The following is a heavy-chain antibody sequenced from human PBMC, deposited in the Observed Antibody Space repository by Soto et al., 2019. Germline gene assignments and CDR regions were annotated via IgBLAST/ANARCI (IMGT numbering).Heavy chain of an antibody. V-gene: IGHV4-39*01. J-gene: IGHJ5*02. Sequence: QLQLQESGPGLVKPSETLSLTCSVSGGYVSSNDNCWGWIRQSPEKGLEWIGTTSYGGNTYYHPSLKSRVTISVDTSKNQFSLNLNSVTAADTALYYCVRSFRSGVVVATNNDHWGQGTLVTVSS. CDR2: TSYGGNT. CDR3: VRSFRSGVVVATNNDH. D-gene: IGHD2-15*01. CDR1: GGYVSSNDNC.